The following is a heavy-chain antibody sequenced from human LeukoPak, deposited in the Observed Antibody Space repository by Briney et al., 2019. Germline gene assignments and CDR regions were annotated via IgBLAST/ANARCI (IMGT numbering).Heavy chain of an antibody. D-gene: IGHD4-23*01. CDR3: AKQGSTVLTVNFDY. CDR2: SSSSGSTI. V-gene: IGHV3-48*03. Sequence: PGGSLRLSCAASGFTFSSYEMNWVRQAPGKGLEWVSYSSSSGSTIYYADSVKGRFTISRDNSKNTLYLQMSSLRAEDTALYYCAKQGSTVLTVNFDYWGQGTLVTVSS. J-gene: IGHJ4*02. CDR1: GFTFSSYE.